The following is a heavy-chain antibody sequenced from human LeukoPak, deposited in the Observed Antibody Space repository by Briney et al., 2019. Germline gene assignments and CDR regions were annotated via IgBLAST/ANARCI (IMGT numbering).Heavy chain of an antibody. Sequence: ASVKVSCKASGYTFTSYDINWVRQATGQGLEWMGWMTPNSGNTGYAQKFQGRVTMTRNTSISTAYMELSSLRSEDPAVYYCARVDDFWSPYYYYMDVWGKGTTVTVSS. V-gene: IGHV1-8*01. D-gene: IGHD3-3*01. CDR1: GYTFTSYD. CDR2: MTPNSGNT. CDR3: ARVDDFWSPYYYYMDV. J-gene: IGHJ6*03.